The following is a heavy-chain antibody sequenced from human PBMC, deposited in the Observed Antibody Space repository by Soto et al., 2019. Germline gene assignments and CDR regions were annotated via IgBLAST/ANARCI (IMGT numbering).Heavy chain of an antibody. D-gene: IGHD2-15*01. CDR2: INPNSGGT. Sequence: ASVKVSCKASGYTFTSYYLPWVRQAPGQGLEWMGWINPNSGGTNYAQKFQGWVIMTRDTSISTAYMELSRLTSDDTAVYYCARAIGYCSGGSCPHTYYYMVVWGQGTTVTVSS. V-gene: IGHV1-2*04. J-gene: IGHJ6*02. CDR1: GYTFTSYY. CDR3: ARAIGYCSGGSCPHTYYYMVV.